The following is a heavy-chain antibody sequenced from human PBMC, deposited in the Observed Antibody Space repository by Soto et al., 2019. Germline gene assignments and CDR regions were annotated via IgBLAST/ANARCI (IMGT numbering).Heavy chain of an antibody. V-gene: IGHV4-34*01. Sequence: QVQLQQWGAGLLKPSETLSLTCAVYGGSFSGYYWSWIRQPPGKGLEWIGEINHSGSLNYNPSLKCRVTISVDTSNNHFSLKLSSVTAADTAVYYCAKYDYGGIYFDYWGRGTLVTVSS. D-gene: IGHD4-17*01. CDR1: GGSFSGYY. CDR3: AKYDYGGIYFDY. J-gene: IGHJ4*02. CDR2: INHSGSL.